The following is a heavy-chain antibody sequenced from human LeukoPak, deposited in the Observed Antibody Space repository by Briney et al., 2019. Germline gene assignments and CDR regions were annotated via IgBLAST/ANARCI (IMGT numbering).Heavy chain of an antibody. D-gene: IGHD3-10*01. CDR3: ARRRDPLYGSGSYYTTGWFDP. CDR2: IYPGDSDT. V-gene: IGHV5-51*01. J-gene: IGHJ5*02. CDR1: GYSFTSYW. Sequence: GESLKISCKGSGYSFTSYWIGWVRQMPGKGLEWMGIIYPGDSDTRYSPSFQGQVTISADKSISTAYLQCSSLKASDTAMYYCARRRDPLYGSGSYYTTGWFDPWGQGTLVTVSS.